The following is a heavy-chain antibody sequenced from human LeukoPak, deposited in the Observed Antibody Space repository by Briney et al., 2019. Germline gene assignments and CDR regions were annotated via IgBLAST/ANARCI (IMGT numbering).Heavy chain of an antibody. CDR1: GYTFTGYF. D-gene: IGHD5-24*01. Sequence: GASVKVSCKASGYTFTGYFIHWVRQAPGQGLEWMGWINPNSGGTNYAQKFQGRVTMTRDTSISTAYMELSRLRSDDTAVYYCARDLWGAGYSLNWFDPWGQGTLVTVSS. CDR3: ARDLWGAGYSLNWFDP. CDR2: INPNSGGT. J-gene: IGHJ5*02. V-gene: IGHV1-2*02.